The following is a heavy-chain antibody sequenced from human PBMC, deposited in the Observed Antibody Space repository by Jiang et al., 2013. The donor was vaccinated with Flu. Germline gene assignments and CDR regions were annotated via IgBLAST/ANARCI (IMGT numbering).Heavy chain of an antibody. CDR3: ARTAYGDYGIDY. J-gene: IGHJ4*02. V-gene: IGHV2-5*02. Sequence: TCTFSGFSLSTSGMGLGWVRQPPGRALEWLALIYWDDDKRYSPSFKDRLTIIKDTSKNQVVLTMTNMDPVDTATYYCARTAYGDYGIDYWGQGTLVTVSS. CDR2: IYWDDDK. D-gene: IGHD4-17*01. CDR1: GFSLSTSGMG.